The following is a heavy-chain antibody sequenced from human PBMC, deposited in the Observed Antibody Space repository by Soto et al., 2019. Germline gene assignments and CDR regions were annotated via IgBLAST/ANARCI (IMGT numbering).Heavy chain of an antibody. J-gene: IGHJ6*03. CDR3: ARASIAAAIPRYYYYYYMDV. CDR2: MNPNSGNT. Sequence: GSVKVSCKASGYTFTSYDINWVRQATGQGLEWMGWMNPNSGNTGYAQKFQGRVTMTRNTSISTAYMELSSLRSEDTAVYYCARASIAAAIPRYYYYYYMDVWGKGNTVTVSS. V-gene: IGHV1-8*01. CDR1: GYTFTSYD. D-gene: IGHD6-13*01.